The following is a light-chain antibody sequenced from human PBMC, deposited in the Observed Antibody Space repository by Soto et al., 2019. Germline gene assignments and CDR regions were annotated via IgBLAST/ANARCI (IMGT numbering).Light chain of an antibody. J-gene: IGLJ2*01. Sequence: QSVLTQPPSASGSPGQSVTISCTGTSTDVGGYNYVSWYQQHPGKAPKLMIYEVNKRPSGVPDRFSGSKSGNTASLTVSGLQAEDEADYYCSSYAGSNNLVFGGGTKLTV. CDR1: STDVGGYNY. CDR3: SSYAGSNNLV. V-gene: IGLV2-8*01. CDR2: EVN.